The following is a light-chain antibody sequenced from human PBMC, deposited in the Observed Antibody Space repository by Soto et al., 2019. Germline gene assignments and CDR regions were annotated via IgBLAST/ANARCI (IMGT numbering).Light chain of an antibody. Sequence: QSALTQPPSASGSPGQSVTISCTGTIIDVGGYKYVSWYQQHPGKAPKLMIYEVSKRPSGVPDRFSGSKSGNTASLTVSGLQAEDEADYYCSSYAGSILGVFGGGTKLTVL. V-gene: IGLV2-8*01. CDR2: EVS. CDR1: IIDVGGYKY. J-gene: IGLJ2*01. CDR3: SSYAGSILGV.